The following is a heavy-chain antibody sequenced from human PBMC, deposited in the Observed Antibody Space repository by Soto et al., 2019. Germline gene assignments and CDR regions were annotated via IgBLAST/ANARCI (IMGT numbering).Heavy chain of an antibody. J-gene: IGHJ3*02. CDR1: GFTVSNYY. CDR3: AREQTDAFDI. Sequence: EVQLVESGGGLVQPGGSLRLSCAASGFTVSNYYMTWVRQAPGKGLGWVSVLYSGGTTNYADSVKGRFTISRDNSKNTVYLQMNSLRADDTAIYYCAREQTDAFDIWGQGTTVTVSS. CDR2: LYSGGTT. V-gene: IGHV3-66*01.